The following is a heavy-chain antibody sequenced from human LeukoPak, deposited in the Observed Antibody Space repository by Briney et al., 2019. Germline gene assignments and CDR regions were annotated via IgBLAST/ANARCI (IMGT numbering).Heavy chain of an antibody. CDR3: AKDYDSSGYYYLDY. D-gene: IGHD3-22*01. Sequence: GGSLRLSCAASGFTFNNYAMNWVRQAPGKGLEWVSVISGSGGTTYYADSVKGRFTISRDNSKNTLYLQMNSLRAEDTAVYYCAKDYDSSGYYYLDYWGQGTLVTVSS. V-gene: IGHV3-23*01. CDR1: GFTFNNYA. J-gene: IGHJ4*02. CDR2: ISGSGGTT.